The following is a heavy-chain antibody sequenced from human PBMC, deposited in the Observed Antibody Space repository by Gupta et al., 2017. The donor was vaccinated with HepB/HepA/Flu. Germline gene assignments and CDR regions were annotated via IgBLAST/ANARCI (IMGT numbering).Heavy chain of an antibody. Sequence: QVQLVESGGGVVQPGWSLRISCAASGFTFRSYGMHWVRQAPGKGLEWVAVIWYDGSNKYYADSVKGRFTISRDNSKNTLYLQMNSLRAEDTAVYYCARDSFNGDYFDYWGQGTLVTVSS. J-gene: IGHJ4*02. CDR2: IWYDGSNK. CDR1: GFTFRSYG. CDR3: ARDSFNGDYFDY. V-gene: IGHV3-33*01. D-gene: IGHD2-8*01.